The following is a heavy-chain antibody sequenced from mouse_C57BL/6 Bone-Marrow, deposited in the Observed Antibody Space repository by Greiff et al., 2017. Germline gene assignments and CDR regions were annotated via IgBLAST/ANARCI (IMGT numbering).Heavy chain of an antibody. Sequence: DVLLVESGGGLVQPGGSLKLSCAASGFTFSDYYMYWVRQTPEQRLEWVAYISNGGGSTYYPATVKGRSTISTDNATNTLYLQLSRLKSEDTAMFYCARHISLMDYWGQGHPVTGSS. J-gene: IGHJ4*01. D-gene: IGHD1-3*01. CDR3: ARHISLMDY. V-gene: IGHV5-12*01. CDR2: ISNGGGST. CDR1: GFTFSDYY.